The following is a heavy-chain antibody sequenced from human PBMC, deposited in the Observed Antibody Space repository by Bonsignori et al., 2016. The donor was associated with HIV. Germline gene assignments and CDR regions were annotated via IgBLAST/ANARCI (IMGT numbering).Heavy chain of an antibody. V-gene: IGHV5-51*01. D-gene: IGHD6-19*01. Sequence: VRQMPGKGLEWMGIIYPGDSDTRYSPSFQGQVTISADKSSSTAYLQWSSLNASDTAMYYCARRPYSSGWYGDYWGQGTLVTVSS. CDR3: ARRPYSSGWYGDY. CDR2: IYPGDSDT. J-gene: IGHJ4*02.